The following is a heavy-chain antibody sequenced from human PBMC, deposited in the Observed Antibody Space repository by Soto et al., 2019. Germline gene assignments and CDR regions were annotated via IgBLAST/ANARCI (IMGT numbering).Heavy chain of an antibody. V-gene: IGHV1-18*01. CDR1: GYNFSTYG. CDR2: ISGYSGDT. D-gene: IGHD5-12*01. J-gene: IGHJ4*02. CDR3: ARDGPPGIVAETTFDY. Sequence: QVQLVQSGAEVKKPGASVKVSCKASGYNFSTYGISWVRQAPGQGLEWMGWISGYSGDTDYAQKFQAIVTMTTDTSTSTAYMELRSLRSDDAAMFYCARDGPPGIVAETTFDYWGQGTLVTVSS.